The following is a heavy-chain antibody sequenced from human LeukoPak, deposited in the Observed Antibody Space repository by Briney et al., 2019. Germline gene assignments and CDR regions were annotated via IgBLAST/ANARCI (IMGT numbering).Heavy chain of an antibody. CDR2: ISYDGSKK. D-gene: IGHD4-17*01. CDR3: ARVYGDYSSRFDY. J-gene: IGHJ4*02. Sequence: AGGSLRLSCAASGFTFSNFAMHWVRQAPGKGLEWVAVISYDGSKKYYADSVKGRFTISRDNSKNTLFLQMSSLRAEDTAVYYCARVYGDYSSRFDYWGQGTLVTGSS. CDR1: GFTFSNFA. V-gene: IGHV3-30*04.